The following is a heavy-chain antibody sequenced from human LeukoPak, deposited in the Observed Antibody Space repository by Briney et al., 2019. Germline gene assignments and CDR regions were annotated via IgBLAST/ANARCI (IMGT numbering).Heavy chain of an antibody. CDR3: ARSHIVVVPAAPWTYGMDV. Sequence: ASVKVSCKASGYTFTSYDINWVRQATGQGLEWMGWMNPNSGNTGYAQKFRGRVTMTRNTSISTAYMELSSLRSEDTAVYYCARSHIVVVPAAPWTYGMDVWGQGTTVTVSS. D-gene: IGHD2-2*01. CDR1: GYTFTSYD. CDR2: MNPNSGNT. J-gene: IGHJ6*02. V-gene: IGHV1-8*01.